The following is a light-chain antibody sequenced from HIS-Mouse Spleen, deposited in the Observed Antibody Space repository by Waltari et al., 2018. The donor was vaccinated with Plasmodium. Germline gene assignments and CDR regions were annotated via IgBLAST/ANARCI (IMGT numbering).Light chain of an antibody. CDR1: SSEVGSYNL. J-gene: IGLJ1*01. Sequence: QSALTQPASVSGSPGQSITISCTGNSSEVGSYNLVSWYQQHPGKAPKLMIYEGSKRPSGVSNRFSGSKSGNTASLTISGLQAEDEADYYCCSYAGSSTYVFGTGTKVTVL. V-gene: IGLV2-23*01. CDR2: EGS. CDR3: CSYAGSSTYV.